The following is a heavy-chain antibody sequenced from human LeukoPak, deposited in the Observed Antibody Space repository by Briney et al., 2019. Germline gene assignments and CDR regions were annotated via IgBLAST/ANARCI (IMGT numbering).Heavy chain of an antibody. CDR2: ISYDGSNK. J-gene: IGHJ4*02. V-gene: IGHV3-30*03. CDR3: ARDQSHYTAPGDY. Sequence: GGSLRLSCAASGFTFSTYGMHWVRQAPGKGLEWVAVISYDGSNKYYADSVKGRFTISRENSKNTLYLQMNSLRAEDTAVYYCARDQSHYTAPGDYWGQGTLVTVSS. D-gene: IGHD3-10*01. CDR1: GFTFSTYG.